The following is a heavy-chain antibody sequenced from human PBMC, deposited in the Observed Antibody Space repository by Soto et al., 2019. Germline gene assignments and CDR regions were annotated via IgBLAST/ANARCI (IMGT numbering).Heavy chain of an antibody. CDR1: GGSFSGYY. CDR2: INHSGST. CDR3: ARGRDNWNYGWFDP. Sequence: ASETLSLTCAVYGGSFSGYYWSWIRQPPGKGLEWIGEINHSGSTNYNPSLKSRVTISVDTSKNQFSLKLSSVTAADTAVYYCARGRDNWNYGWFDPWGQGTLVTVSS. V-gene: IGHV4-34*01. J-gene: IGHJ5*02. D-gene: IGHD1-7*01.